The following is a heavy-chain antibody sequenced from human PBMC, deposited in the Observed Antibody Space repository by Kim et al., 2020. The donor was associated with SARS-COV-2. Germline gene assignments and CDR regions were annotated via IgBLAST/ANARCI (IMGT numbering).Heavy chain of an antibody. D-gene: IGHD3-10*01. J-gene: IGHJ4*02. Sequence: KGRFTISRDNSKNTLYLQMNSLRAEDTAVYYCARDYYGSGSYYNSYYFDYWGQGTLVTVSS. V-gene: IGHV3-30*07. CDR3: ARDYYGSGSYYNSYYFDY.